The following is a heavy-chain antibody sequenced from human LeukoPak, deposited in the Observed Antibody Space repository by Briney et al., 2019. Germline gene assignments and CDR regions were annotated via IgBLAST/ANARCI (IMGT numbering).Heavy chain of an antibody. Sequence: GGSLRLSCAASGFTFSSYWMHWVRQAPGKGLEWVSYISSSGSTIYYADSVKGRFTISRDNAKNSLYLQMNSLRAEDTAVYYCARVGAYAAVNCWGQGTLVTVSS. V-gene: IGHV3-48*04. J-gene: IGHJ4*02. CDR3: ARVGAYAAVNC. CDR2: ISSSGSTI. D-gene: IGHD3-16*01. CDR1: GFTFSSYW.